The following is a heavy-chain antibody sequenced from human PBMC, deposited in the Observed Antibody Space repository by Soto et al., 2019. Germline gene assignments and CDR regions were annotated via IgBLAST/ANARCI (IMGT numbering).Heavy chain of an antibody. CDR1: GGSISSSSYY. Sequence: SETLSLTCTVSGGSISSSSYYWGWIRQPPGKGLEWIGSIYYSGSTYYNPSLKSRVTISVDTSKNQFSLKLSSATAADTAVYYCARPLYSSSPNYYYYGMDVWGQGTTVTVSS. V-gene: IGHV4-39*01. J-gene: IGHJ6*02. CDR2: IYYSGST. D-gene: IGHD6-6*01. CDR3: ARPLYSSSPNYYYYGMDV.